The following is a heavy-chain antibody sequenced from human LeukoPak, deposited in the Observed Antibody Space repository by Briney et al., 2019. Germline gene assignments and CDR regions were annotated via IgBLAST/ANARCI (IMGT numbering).Heavy chain of an antibody. J-gene: IGHJ6*03. V-gene: IGHV1-8*01. Sequence: ASVKVSCKASGYSFTNFDINWVRQATGQRLEWMGWMNPNSGNKGYAQKFQGRVTMTMNTSITTAYMELSSLRSEDTAVYYCARGPQWRGDYYYMDVWGRGTTVTVSS. D-gene: IGHD6-19*01. CDR1: GYSFTNFD. CDR3: ARGPQWRGDYYYMDV. CDR2: MNPNSGNK.